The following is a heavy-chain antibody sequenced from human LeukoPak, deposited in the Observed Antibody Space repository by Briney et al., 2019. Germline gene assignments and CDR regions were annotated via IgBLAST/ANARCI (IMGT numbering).Heavy chain of an antibody. J-gene: IGHJ6*03. V-gene: IGHV4-34*01. CDR2: INHSGST. D-gene: IGHD1-26*01. CDR1: GGSFSGYY. CDR3: ARTGAGYYYYYMDV. Sequence: SETLSLTCAVYGGSFSGYYWSWIRQPPGKGLEWIGEINHSGSTNYNPSLKSRVTISVDTSKNQFSLKLSSVTAADTAVYYCARTGAGYYYYYMDVWGKGTTVTVSS.